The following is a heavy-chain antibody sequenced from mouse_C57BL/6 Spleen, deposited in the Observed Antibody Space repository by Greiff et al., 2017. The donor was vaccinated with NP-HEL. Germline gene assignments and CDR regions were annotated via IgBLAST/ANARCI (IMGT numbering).Heavy chain of an antibody. Sequence: VQLEQSGAELVRPGASVKLSCTASGFNIKDDYMHWVKPRPEQGLEWIGWIDPENGDTEYASKFQGKAPITADTSSNTAYMQLSSLTSEDTAVYHHPTAELGLKDVNNGGDGTTLAV. CDR2: IDPENGDT. CDR3: PTAELGLKDVNN. D-gene: IGHD4-1*01. J-gene: IGHJ2*01. CDR1: GFNIKDDY. V-gene: IGHV14-4*01.